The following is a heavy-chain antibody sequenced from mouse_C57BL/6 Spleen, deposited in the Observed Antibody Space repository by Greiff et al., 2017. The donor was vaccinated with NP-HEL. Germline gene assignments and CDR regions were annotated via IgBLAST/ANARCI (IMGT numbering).Heavy chain of an antibody. Sequence: EVQLQQSGPELVKSGASVKISCKASGYTFTDYYMNWVKQSHGKSLEWIGDINPNNGGTSYNQKFKGKATLTVDKSSSTAYMELRSLTSEDSAVYYCARTLDYDLYDYYAMDYWGQGTSVTVSS. CDR3: ARTLDYDLYDYYAMDY. CDR2: INPNNGGT. CDR1: GYTFTDYY. J-gene: IGHJ4*01. D-gene: IGHD2-4*01. V-gene: IGHV1-26*01.